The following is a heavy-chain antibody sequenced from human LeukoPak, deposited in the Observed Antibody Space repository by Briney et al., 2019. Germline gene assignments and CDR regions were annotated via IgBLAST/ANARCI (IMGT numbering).Heavy chain of an antibody. Sequence: GGSLRLSCAASGFTVSSNYMSWVRQAPGKGLEWVSVIYSGGSTYYADSVKGRFTISRDNSKNTLYLQMSSLRAEDTAVYYCARDREDIVVVPAADSHYYYYYYMDVWGKGTMVTISS. V-gene: IGHV3-66*01. D-gene: IGHD2-2*01. CDR1: GFTVSSNY. CDR2: IYSGGST. CDR3: ARDREDIVVVPAADSHYYYYYYMDV. J-gene: IGHJ6*03.